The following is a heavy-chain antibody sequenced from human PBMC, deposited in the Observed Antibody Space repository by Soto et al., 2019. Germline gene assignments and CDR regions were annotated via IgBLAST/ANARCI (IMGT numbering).Heavy chain of an antibody. D-gene: IGHD5-18*01. CDR2: IWYDGSNK. V-gene: IGHV3-33*01. CDR1: GFTFSSYG. CDR3: ARDTDTAMVETTYYYYGMDV. Sequence: PGGSLRLSCAASGFTFSSYGMHWVRQAPGKGLEWVAVIWYDGSNKCYADSVKGRFTISRDNSKNTLYLQMNSLRAEDTAVYYCARDTDTAMVETTYYYYGMDVWGQGTTVTVSS. J-gene: IGHJ6*02.